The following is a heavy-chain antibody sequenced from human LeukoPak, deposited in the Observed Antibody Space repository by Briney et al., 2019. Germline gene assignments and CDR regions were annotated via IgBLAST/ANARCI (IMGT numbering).Heavy chain of an antibody. J-gene: IGHJ5*02. D-gene: IGHD2-15*01. CDR1: GGTFSSYA. Sequence: ASVKVSCKASGGTFSSYAISWVRQAPGQGLEWMGVIIPIFGTANYAQKFQGRVTITADESTSTAYMELSSLRSEDTAVYYCASMAPLCSGGSCPHGNWFDPWGQGTLVTVSS. V-gene: IGHV1-69*13. CDR2: IIPIFGTA. CDR3: ASMAPLCSGGSCPHGNWFDP.